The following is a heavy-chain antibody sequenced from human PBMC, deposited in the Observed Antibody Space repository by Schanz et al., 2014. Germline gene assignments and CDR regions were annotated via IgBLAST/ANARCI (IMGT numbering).Heavy chain of an antibody. D-gene: IGHD3-22*01. V-gene: IGHV3-48*03. CDR2: ICSSGNTI. Sequence: VQLVESGGGVVQPGRSLRLSCAAYGFTLSSYAMHWVRQAPGKGLEWVSYICSSGNTIYYADSVKGRFTISRDNAKNSLYLQMNSLRAEDTAVYYCAKDPSHGDYDYYFDYWGQGTLVTVSS. CDR3: AKDPSHGDYDYYFDY. J-gene: IGHJ4*02. CDR1: GFTLSSYA.